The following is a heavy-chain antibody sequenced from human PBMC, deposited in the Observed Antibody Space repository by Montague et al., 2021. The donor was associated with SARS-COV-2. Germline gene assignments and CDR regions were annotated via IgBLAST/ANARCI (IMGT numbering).Heavy chain of an antibody. V-gene: IGHV4-39*02. Sequence: SDTLSLTCTVSGGSITNNIDYWAWIRQPPGKGLEWIGSIYYTGNTYYNPSLKSPVTISAVTSKNHFTLKLSSVTAAATAAYYCARLKRYFDSSGSPSAFDFWGQGTKVTVSS. CDR3: ARLKRYFDSSGSPSAFDF. D-gene: IGHD3-22*01. J-gene: IGHJ3*01. CDR2: IYYTGNT. CDR1: GGSITNNIDY.